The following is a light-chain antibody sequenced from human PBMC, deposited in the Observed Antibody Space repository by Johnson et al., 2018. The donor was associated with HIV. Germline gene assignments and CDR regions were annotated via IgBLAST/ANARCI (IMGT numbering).Light chain of an antibody. V-gene: IGLV1-51*02. CDR3: ETWDSSLSVF. CDR2: ENN. J-gene: IGLJ1*01. Sequence: QSVLTQSPSVSAAPGQEVTISCSGSSSNIGNTYVSWYQQLPGTAPKLLIYENNKRPSGIPDRFSGSKSGTSATLAITGLQTWDEADDYCETWDSSLSVFFGTGTKVTVL. CDR1: SSNIGNTY.